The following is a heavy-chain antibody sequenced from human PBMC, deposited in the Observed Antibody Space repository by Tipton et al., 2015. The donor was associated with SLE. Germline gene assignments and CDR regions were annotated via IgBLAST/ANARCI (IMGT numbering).Heavy chain of an antibody. J-gene: IGHJ4*02. V-gene: IGHV4-34*01. CDR3: ARGLPDFDY. CDR1: GGSFSGYY. Sequence: GSLRLSCAVYGGSFSGYYWSWIRQPPGKGLEWIGEINHSGSTNYNPSLKSRVTISVDTSKNQFSLKLSSVTAADTAVYYCARGLPDFDYWGQGTLVTVSS. CDR2: INHSGST.